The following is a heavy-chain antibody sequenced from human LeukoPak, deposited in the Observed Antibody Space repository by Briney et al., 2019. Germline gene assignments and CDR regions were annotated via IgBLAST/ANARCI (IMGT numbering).Heavy chain of an antibody. D-gene: IGHD5-18*01. CDR1: GGTFSSYA. CDR2: IIPIFGTA. V-gene: IGHV1-69*13. CDR3: ARHVDTGYYYYMDV. J-gene: IGHJ6*03. Sequence: ASVKVSCKASGGTFSSYAISWVRQAPGQGLEWMGGIIPIFGTANYAQKFQGRVTITADESTSTAYMELSSLRSEDTAVYHCARHVDTGYYYYMDVWGKGTTVTVSS.